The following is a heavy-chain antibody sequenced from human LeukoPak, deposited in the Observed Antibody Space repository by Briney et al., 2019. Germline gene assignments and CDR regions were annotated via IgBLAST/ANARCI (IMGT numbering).Heavy chain of an antibody. V-gene: IGHV1-3*01. Sequence: ASVKVSCKASGYTFSRYVVHWVRQAPGQRPEWMGWINAGNGGTKYSQNYQGRVTITWDRSANTAYMELRSLTSDDTAIYYCARESTSSWYVFDPWGQGTLVTVSS. CDR2: INAGNGGT. D-gene: IGHD6-13*01. J-gene: IGHJ5*02. CDR1: GYTFSRYV. CDR3: ARESTSSWYVFDP.